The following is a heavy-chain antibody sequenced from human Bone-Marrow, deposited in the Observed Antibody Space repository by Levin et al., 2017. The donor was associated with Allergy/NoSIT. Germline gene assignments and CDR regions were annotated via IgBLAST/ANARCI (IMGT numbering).Heavy chain of an antibody. V-gene: IGHV3-23*01. CDR3: AKLVLATSTLYAMDV. CDR1: GFSFTSYA. J-gene: IGHJ6*02. CDR2: VSHSGSST. Sequence: GGSLRLSCAASGFSFTSYAISWVRQAPGKGLEWVSGVSHSGSSTYYADSVKGRVTISRDNAKNTVYLQMNSLRGDDTAVYYCAKLVLATSTLYAMDVWGQGITVTVSS. D-gene: IGHD2-15*01.